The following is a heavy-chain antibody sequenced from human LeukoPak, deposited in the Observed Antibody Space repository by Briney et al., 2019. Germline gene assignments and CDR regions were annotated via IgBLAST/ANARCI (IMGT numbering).Heavy chain of an antibody. CDR2: IYYSGST. CDR1: GGSISSYY. J-gene: IGHJ6*03. V-gene: IGHV4-59*01. D-gene: IGHD2-15*01. Sequence: PSETLSLTCTVSGGSISSYYWSWIRQPPGKGLEWIGYIYYSGSTNYNPSLKSRVTISVDTSKNQFSLKLSSVTAADTAVYYCALGGGSGGSYLWDYYYYYYMDVWGKGTTVTVSS. CDR3: ALGGGSGGSYLWDYYYYYYMDV.